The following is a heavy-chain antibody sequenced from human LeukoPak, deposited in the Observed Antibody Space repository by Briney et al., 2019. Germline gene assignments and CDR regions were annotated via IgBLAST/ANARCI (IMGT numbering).Heavy chain of an antibody. J-gene: IGHJ5*02. CDR2: INHSGST. D-gene: IGHD2-21*01. CDR3: ARDVDPFPFDP. Sequence: SETLSLTCAVYGGSFSGYYWSWIRQPPGKGLEWIGEINHSGSTNYNPSLKSRVTISVDTSKNQFSLKLSSVTAADTAVYYCARDVDPFPFDPWGQGTLVTVSS. CDR1: GGSFSGYY. V-gene: IGHV4-34*01.